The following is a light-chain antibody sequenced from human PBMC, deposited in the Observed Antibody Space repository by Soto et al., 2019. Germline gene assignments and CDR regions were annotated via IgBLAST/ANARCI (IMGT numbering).Light chain of an antibody. Sequence: EIVLTQSPATLSLSPGERATLSCRASQSVSSYLAWYQQKPGQAPRLLIYDASNRATGIPARFSGSGSGTDFTLTISSLEPEDFAVYYCHHYGPSPWTFGQGTKVEVK. CDR3: HHYGPSPWT. CDR2: DAS. J-gene: IGKJ1*01. V-gene: IGKV3-11*01. CDR1: QSVSSY.